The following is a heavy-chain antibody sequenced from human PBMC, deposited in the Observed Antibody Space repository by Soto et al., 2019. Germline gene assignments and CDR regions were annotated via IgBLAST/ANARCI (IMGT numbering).Heavy chain of an antibody. J-gene: IGHJ6*02. CDR3: ARDMIRVSSSLYTKYYGMDV. CDR2: IIPIFGTA. CDR1: GGTFGSYA. V-gene: IGHV1-69*06. Sequence: SVKVSCKASGGTFGSYAISWVRQAPGQGLEWMGWIIPIFGTANYAQKLQGRVTITADKSTSTAYMELSSLRSEDSAVYYSARDMIRVSSSLYTKYYGMDVWGQVTTVTFSS. D-gene: IGHD6-13*01.